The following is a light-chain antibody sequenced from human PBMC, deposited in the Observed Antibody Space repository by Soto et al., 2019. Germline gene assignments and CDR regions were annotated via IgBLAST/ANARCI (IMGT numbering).Light chain of an antibody. CDR2: GAS. CDR1: QSVSSRY. V-gene: IGKV3-20*01. CDR3: QQYGSSSPWT. J-gene: IGKJ1*01. Sequence: IVLTQSPGTLSLSPGERATLSCRASQSVSSRYLAWDQQKPGQAPRPRIYGASSRATGIPDRVSGSGSGTDFNLTISRLEPEDFAVYYCQQYGSSSPWTFGQATKVEIK.